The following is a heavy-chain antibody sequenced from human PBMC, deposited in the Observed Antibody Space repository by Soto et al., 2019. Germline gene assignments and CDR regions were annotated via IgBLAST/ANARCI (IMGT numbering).Heavy chain of an antibody. V-gene: IGHV3-23*01. CDR1: GFTFSSYA. CDR2: ISGSGGST. D-gene: IGHD6-19*01. Sequence: GGSLRLSCAASGFTFSSYAMSWVRQAPGKGLEWVSAISGSGGSTYYADSVKGRFTISRDNSKNTLYLQMNSLRAEDTAVYYCAKAVGQGGRPARGGWYWGQGTLVTVSS. J-gene: IGHJ4*02. CDR3: AKAVGQGGRPARGGWY.